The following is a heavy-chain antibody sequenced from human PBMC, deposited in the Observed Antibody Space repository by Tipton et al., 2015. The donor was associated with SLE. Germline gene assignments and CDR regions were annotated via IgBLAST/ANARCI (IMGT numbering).Heavy chain of an antibody. CDR3: AGAVGTAAGLRDY. Sequence: TLSLTCAVYGGSFSGYYWSWIRQPPGIGLEWIGEINHSGITNSNPSLKSRLILSVDTTKNHFSLKLSSVTAADTAVYCCAGAVGTAAGLRDYWGQGTLVTVSS. CDR2: INHSGIT. V-gene: IGHV4-34*01. CDR1: GGSFSGYY. D-gene: IGHD6-13*01. J-gene: IGHJ4*02.